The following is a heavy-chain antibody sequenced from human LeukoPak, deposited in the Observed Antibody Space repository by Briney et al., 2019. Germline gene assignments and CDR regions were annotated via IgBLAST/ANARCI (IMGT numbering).Heavy chain of an antibody. CDR2: IYPNSGGT. CDR3: ARFSGSSNFDY. Sequence: GASVKVSCRASGYTFSGYFMHWVRQAPGQGLEWMRWIYPNSGGTKYAQKFQGRVTMTRDTSISTIYMELSSLRSDDTAVYYCARFSGSSNFDYWGQGTLVTVPS. CDR1: GYTFSGYF. V-gene: IGHV1-2*02. D-gene: IGHD1-26*01. J-gene: IGHJ4*02.